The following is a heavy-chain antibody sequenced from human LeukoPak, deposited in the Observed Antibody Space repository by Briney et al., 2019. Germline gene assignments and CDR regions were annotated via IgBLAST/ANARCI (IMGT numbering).Heavy chain of an antibody. CDR2: INSDGSST. V-gene: IGHV3-74*01. Sequence: GSLRLSCAASGFTFSSYWMHWVRQAPGKGLVWVSRINSDGSSTSYADSVKGRFTISRDNAKNTLYLRMNSLRAEDTAVYYCAKPLLVVPAANDAFDIWGQGTMVTVSS. CDR1: GFTFSSYW. D-gene: IGHD2-2*01. CDR3: AKPLLVVPAANDAFDI. J-gene: IGHJ3*02.